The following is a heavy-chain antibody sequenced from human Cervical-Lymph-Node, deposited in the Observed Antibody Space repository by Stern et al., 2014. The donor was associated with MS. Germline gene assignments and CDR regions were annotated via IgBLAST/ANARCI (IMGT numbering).Heavy chain of an antibody. J-gene: IGHJ4*02. CDR2: IYGDGIST. CDR3: ARDNPDY. Sequence: EVQLVESGGGLVQPGGTLRLSCAASGFAFSSFWMHWVLQAPGKGLCWVSRIYGDGISTYYADSVKGRFTISRDNAKNTLYLQMNSLRVEDTGVYYCARDNPDYWGQGTLVTVSS. CDR1: GFAFSSFW. V-gene: IGHV3-74*01.